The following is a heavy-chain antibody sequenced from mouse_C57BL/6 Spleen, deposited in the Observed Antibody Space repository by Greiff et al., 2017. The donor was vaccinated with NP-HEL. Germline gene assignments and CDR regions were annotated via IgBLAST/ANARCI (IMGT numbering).Heavy chain of an antibody. CDR3: ARGGIEAY. D-gene: IGHD5-2*01. V-gene: IGHV1-59*01. CDR1: GYTFTSYW. J-gene: IGHJ3*01. Sequence: QVQLQQPGAELVRPGTSVKLSCKASGYTFTSYWMHWVKQRPGQGLEWIGVIDPSDSYTNYNQKFKGKATLTVDISSSTAYMQLSSLTSEDSAVYCCARGGIEAYWGQGTLVTVSA. CDR2: IDPSDSYT.